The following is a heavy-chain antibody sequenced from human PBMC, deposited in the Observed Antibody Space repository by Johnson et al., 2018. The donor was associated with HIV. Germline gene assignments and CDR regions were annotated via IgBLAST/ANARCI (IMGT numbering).Heavy chain of an antibody. Sequence: VQLVEFGGGVVQPGRSLRLSCVTSGFTFSSYGMPWVRQAPGKGLEWVSYISSSGSTIYYADSVKGRFTISRDNAKNSLYLQMNSLRAEDTALYYCARDSIEMATKSEDAFDIWGQGTMVTVSS. V-gene: IGHV3-48*04. CDR2: ISSSGSTI. CDR3: ARDSIEMATKSEDAFDI. D-gene: IGHD5-24*01. CDR1: GFTFSSYG. J-gene: IGHJ3*02.